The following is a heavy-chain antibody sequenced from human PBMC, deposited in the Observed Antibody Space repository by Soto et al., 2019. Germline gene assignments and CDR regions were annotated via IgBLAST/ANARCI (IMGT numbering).Heavy chain of an antibody. Sequence: EVQLLESGGGLVQPGGSLRLSCAASGITFTAYAMSWVRQAPGKGLEWVSSISGSGGSTYYADSVKGRLTISRDNSKNTLYLQMNSLRAEDTAVYYCATIIIPAATTFYWGQGTVVTVSS. CDR2: ISGSGGST. D-gene: IGHD2-2*01. V-gene: IGHV3-23*01. J-gene: IGHJ4*02. CDR1: GITFTAYA. CDR3: ATIIIPAATTFY.